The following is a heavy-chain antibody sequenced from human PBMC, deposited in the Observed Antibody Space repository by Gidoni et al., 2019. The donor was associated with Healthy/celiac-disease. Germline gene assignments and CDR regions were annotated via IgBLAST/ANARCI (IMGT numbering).Heavy chain of an antibody. Sequence: QVQLQESGPGLVKPSQTLSLTCTVSGGSISSGSYYWSWIRQPAGKGLEWIGRIYTSGSTNYNPSLKSRVTMSVDTSKNQFSLKLSSVTAADTAVYYCARAYSSSWYYYGMDVWGQGTTVTVSS. CDR3: ARAYSSSWYYYGMDV. J-gene: IGHJ6*02. D-gene: IGHD6-13*01. V-gene: IGHV4-61*02. CDR1: GGSISSGSYY. CDR2: IYTSGST.